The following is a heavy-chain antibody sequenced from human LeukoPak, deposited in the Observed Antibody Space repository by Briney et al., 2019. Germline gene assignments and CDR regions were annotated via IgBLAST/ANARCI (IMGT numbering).Heavy chain of an antibody. J-gene: IGHJ4*02. CDR3: ARGGHCSGGSCYEYYFDY. CDR2: IYPGDSDT. CDR1: GYSFTSYW. V-gene: IGHV5-51*01. Sequence: GESLKISCKGSGYSFTSYWIGWVRQMPGKGLEWMGIIYPGDSDTRYSPSFQGQVTISADKSISTAYLQWSSLKASDTAMYYCARGGHCSGGSCYEYYFDYWGQGTLVTVSS. D-gene: IGHD2-15*01.